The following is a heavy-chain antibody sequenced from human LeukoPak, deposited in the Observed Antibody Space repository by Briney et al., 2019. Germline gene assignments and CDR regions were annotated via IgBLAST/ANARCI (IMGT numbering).Heavy chain of an antibody. CDR1: GGTFSSYA. Sequence: SVKVSCKASGGTFSSYAISWVRQAPGQGLEWMGWINPNSGGTNYAQKFQGRVTMTRDTSISTAYMELSRLRSDDTAVYYCARGGRYGGSFDPWGQGTLVTVSS. J-gene: IGHJ5*02. D-gene: IGHD4-23*01. CDR3: ARGGRYGGSFDP. V-gene: IGHV1-2*02. CDR2: INPNSGGT.